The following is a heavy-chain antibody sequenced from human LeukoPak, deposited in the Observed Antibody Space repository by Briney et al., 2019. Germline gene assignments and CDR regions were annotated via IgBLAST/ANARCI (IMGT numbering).Heavy chain of an antibody. J-gene: IGHJ4*02. CDR2: IKWDGGRT. V-gene: IGHV3-20*04. CDR3: ARGSGSSRYFYFDY. D-gene: IGHD6-13*01. Sequence: GGSLRLSCAPSGFTFYDHGMSWVRQAPGKGLEWVSGIKWDGGRTGYADSVKGRFTISRDNAKNSVYLQMNSLRAEDTALYYCARGSGSSRYFYFDYWGQGTLVTVSS. CDR1: GFTFYDHG.